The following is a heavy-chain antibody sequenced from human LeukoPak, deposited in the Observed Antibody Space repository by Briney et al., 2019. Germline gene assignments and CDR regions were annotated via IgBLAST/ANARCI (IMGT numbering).Heavy chain of an antibody. Sequence: GGSLRLSCAASGFTFSDYYMSWIRQAPGEGLDWVSYISSSGSTIYYADSVKGRFTISRDNPKNSLYLQMNSLRAEDTAVYYCAREDYGGNQYYFDYWGQGTLVTVSS. CDR2: ISSSGSTI. D-gene: IGHD4-23*01. J-gene: IGHJ4*02. CDR3: AREDYGGNQYYFDY. CDR1: GFTFSDYY. V-gene: IGHV3-11*01.